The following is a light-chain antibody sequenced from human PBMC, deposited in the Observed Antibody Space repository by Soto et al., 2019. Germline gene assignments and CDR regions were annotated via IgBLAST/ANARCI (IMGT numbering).Light chain of an antibody. V-gene: IGKV3-15*01. CDR1: QSMSSN. J-gene: IGKJ1*01. CDR2: GAS. Sequence: EIVMTQSPATLSVSPGESATLSCRPSQSMSSNLAWYQQKPGQAPRLLIYGASTRATDIPARFSGSGSGTEFTLTISSLQSEDFAVYYCQQYNNWPPVAFGQGTKVDIK. CDR3: QQYNNWPPVA.